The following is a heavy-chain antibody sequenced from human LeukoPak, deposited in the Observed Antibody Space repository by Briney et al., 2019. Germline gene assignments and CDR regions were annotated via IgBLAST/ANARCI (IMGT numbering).Heavy chain of an antibody. J-gene: IGHJ4*02. CDR2: INWNGGST. Sequence: PGGSLRLSCAASGFTFDDYGMTWVRQTPGKGLEWVSTINWNGGSTAYADSVKGRFTISRDNAKNSLYLQMNSLRAEDAAVYYCAKEDCSGGRWYSLHYWGQGTLVTVSS. D-gene: IGHD2-15*01. CDR3: AKEDCSGGRWYSLHY. V-gene: IGHV3-20*04. CDR1: GFTFDDYG.